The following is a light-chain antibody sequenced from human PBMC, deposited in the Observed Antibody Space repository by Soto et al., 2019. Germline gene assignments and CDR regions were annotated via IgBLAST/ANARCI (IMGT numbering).Light chain of an antibody. CDR3: QPYSSYPRT. V-gene: IGKV1-8*01. J-gene: IGKJ1*01. CDR1: QGISSY. CDR2: AAS. Sequence: AIRMTQSPSSLSASTGDRVTITCRASQGISSYLAWYQQKPGKAPKLLIYAASTLQSGVPSRFSGSGSGTHFTLTIRVLQSEDFATYYCQPYSSYPRTFGQGTKVEIK.